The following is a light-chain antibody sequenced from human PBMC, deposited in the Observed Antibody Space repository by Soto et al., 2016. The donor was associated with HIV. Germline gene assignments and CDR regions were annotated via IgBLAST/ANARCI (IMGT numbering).Light chain of an antibody. V-gene: IGKV1-5*03. Sequence: DIQMTQSPSSVSASVGDRVTITCRASQSISSWVAWYQQKPGKAPNLLIYKASNLESGVPSRFSGGGSGTEFTLTISSLQPDDFATYYCQQYQTEEGTFGQGTTVEIK. CDR1: QSISSW. CDR2: KAS. CDR3: QQYQTEEGT. J-gene: IGKJ1*01.